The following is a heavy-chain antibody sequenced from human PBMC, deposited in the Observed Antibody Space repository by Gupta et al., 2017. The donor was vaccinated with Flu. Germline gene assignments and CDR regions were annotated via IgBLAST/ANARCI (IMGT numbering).Heavy chain of an antibody. CDR1: GFTFSSYG. D-gene: IGHD3-10*01. CDR3: AKDRGGPGMGLDY. J-gene: IGHJ4*02. V-gene: IGHV3-30*18. CDR2: ISYDGSNK. Sequence: QVQLVESGGGVVQPGRSLRLSCAASGFTFSSYGMHWVRQAPGKGLEWVAVISYDGSNKYYADSVKGRFTISRDNSKNTLYLQMNSLRAEDTAVYYCAKDRGGPGMGLDYWGQGTLVTVSS.